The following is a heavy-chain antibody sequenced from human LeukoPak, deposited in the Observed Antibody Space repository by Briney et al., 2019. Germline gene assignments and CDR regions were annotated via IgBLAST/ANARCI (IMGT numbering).Heavy chain of an antibody. CDR1: GFTFSTYT. CDR2: ITSRSDYI. CDR3: ARDRSPSWASDY. D-gene: IGHD2-2*01. J-gene: IGHJ4*02. Sequence: GGSLRLSCAASGFTFSTYTMNWFRQAPGKGLEWVSSITSRSDYIYYADSLKGRFTNSRDDAEDSLYLQMNSLTAEDTAVYYCARDRSPSWASDYWGQGTLVTVSS. V-gene: IGHV3-21*01.